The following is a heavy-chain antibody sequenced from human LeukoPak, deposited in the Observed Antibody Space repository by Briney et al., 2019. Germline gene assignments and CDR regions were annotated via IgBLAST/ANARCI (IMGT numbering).Heavy chain of an antibody. D-gene: IGHD3-10*01. CDR2: IRYDGSNK. Sequence: PGGSLRLSCAASGFTFSSYGMHWVRQAPGKGLEWVTFIRYDGSNKYYADSVKGRFTISRDNSKNTLYLELHSLRTEDTAVYYCARARRSGGITMIRGVKDRGWFDPWGQGTLVTVSS. CDR3: ARARRSGGITMIRGVKDRGWFDP. CDR1: GFTFSSYG. V-gene: IGHV3-30*02. J-gene: IGHJ5*02.